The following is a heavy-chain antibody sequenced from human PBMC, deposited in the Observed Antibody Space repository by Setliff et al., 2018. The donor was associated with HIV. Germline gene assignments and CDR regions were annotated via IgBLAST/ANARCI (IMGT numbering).Heavy chain of an antibody. CDR2: ISHDGYSK. CDR3: ARVQQQLLQEDDYFDY. V-gene: IGHV3-30*04. Sequence: PGGSLRLSCAASGFTFSTYAMHWVRQAPGKGLEWVAVISHDGYSKYYADSVNGRFTISRDNSKNTLYVQMNSLRAEDTAVYYCARVQQQLLQEDDYFDYWGQGTLVTVSS. J-gene: IGHJ4*02. CDR1: GFTFSTYA. D-gene: IGHD6-13*01.